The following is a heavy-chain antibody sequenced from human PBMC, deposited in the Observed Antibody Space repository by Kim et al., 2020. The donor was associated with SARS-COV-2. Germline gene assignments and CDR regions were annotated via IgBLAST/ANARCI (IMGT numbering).Heavy chain of an antibody. CDR1: GFTFSDYY. J-gene: IGHJ4*02. D-gene: IGHD3-22*01. CDR3: ARDGNTYYYDSSGYTDY. CDR2: ISSSSSYT. V-gene: IGHV3-11*06. Sequence: GGSLRLSCAASGFTFSDYYMSWIRQAPGKGLEWVSYISSSSSYTNYADSVKGRFTISRDNAKNSLYLQMNSLRAEDTAVYYCARDGNTYYYDSSGYTDYWGQGTLVTVSS.